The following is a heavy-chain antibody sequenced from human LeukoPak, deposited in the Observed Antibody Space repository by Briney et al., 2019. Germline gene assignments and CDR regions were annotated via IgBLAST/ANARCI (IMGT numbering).Heavy chain of an antibody. CDR1: GFTFSSYA. V-gene: IGHV3-23*01. D-gene: IGHD2/OR15-2a*01. J-gene: IGHJ4*02. Sequence: GGSLRLSCAASGFTFSSYAMNWVRQAPGKGLEWVSAISGSADRTYYADSVKGWFTISRDNSKNTLYLQMNRMRGEDTAVYYCAKDLSPGPDWGQGTLVTVSS. CDR3: AKDLSPGPD. CDR2: ISGSADRT.